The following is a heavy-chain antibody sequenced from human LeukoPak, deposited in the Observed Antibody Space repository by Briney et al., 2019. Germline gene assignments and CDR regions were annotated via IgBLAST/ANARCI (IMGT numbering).Heavy chain of an antibody. J-gene: IGHJ5*02. CDR3: AIAPYCSSTSCPNWFDP. CDR2: ITPNSGGT. CDR1: GYTFTGYY. Sequence: ASVKVSCKASGYTFTGYYMHWVRQAPGQGLEWMGCITPNSGGTNYAQKFQGRVTMTRDTSISTAYMELSRLRSDDTAVYYCAIAPYCSSTSCPNWFDPWGQGTLVTVSS. V-gene: IGHV1-2*02. D-gene: IGHD2-2*01.